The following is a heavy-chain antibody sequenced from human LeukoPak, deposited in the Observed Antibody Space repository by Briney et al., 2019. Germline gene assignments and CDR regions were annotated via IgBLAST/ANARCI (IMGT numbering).Heavy chain of an antibody. CDR1: GGSISRYY. V-gene: IGHV4-59*08. CDR3: ARSDYGDYVNY. CDR2: IYYSGST. Sequence: SETLSLTCTVSGGSISRYYWSWIRQPPGKGLEWIGYIYYSGSTNYNPSLKSRVTISVDTSKNQFSLKLSSVTAADTAVYYCARSDYGDYVNYWGQGTLVTASS. D-gene: IGHD4-17*01. J-gene: IGHJ4*02.